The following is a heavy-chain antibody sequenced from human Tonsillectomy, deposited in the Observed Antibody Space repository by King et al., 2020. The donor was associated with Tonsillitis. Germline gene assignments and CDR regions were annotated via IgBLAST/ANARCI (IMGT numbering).Heavy chain of an antibody. D-gene: IGHD4-17*01. CDR1: GYTLTELS. Sequence: QLVQSGAEVKKPGASVKVSCKVSGYTLTELSMHWVRQAPGKGLEWMGGFDLEDGEKMYAQKFQGRVTMTEDTSTDTAYMELSSLRSEDTAVYYCATVAADSGDPVFDYWGQGTLVTVSS. CDR2: FDLEDGEK. J-gene: IGHJ4*02. CDR3: ATVAADSGDPVFDY. V-gene: IGHV1-24*01.